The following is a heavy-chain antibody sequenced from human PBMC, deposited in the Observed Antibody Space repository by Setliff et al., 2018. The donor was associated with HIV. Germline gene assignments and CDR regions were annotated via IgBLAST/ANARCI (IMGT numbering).Heavy chain of an antibody. J-gene: IGHJ5*01. CDR1: GFTFSDAW. Sequence: GGSLRLSCAASGFTFSDAWMSWVRQTPEKGLEWIGRIKRTSDGGATEYAAPVKGRFIISRDDSKSILYLQMNSLKVDDTAMYYCATEGTYSNYTDHCPDSWGQGTLVTVSS. D-gene: IGHD2-21*01. V-gene: IGHV3-15*01. CDR3: ATEGTYSNYTDHCPDS. CDR2: IKRTSDGGAT.